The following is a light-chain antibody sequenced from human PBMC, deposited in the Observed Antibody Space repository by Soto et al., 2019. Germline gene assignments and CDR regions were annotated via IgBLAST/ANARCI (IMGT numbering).Light chain of an antibody. CDR3: QQSYSTPRT. CDR1: QSISSD. Sequence: DIQMTQSPSSLSASVGDRVTITCRASQSISSDLNWYQQRPGKAPKVLIYDASSLQSGVPSRFSGSGSGTDFTLTISSLQPEDFATYYCQQSYSTPRTFGQGTKVEIK. V-gene: IGKV1-39*01. CDR2: DAS. J-gene: IGKJ1*01.